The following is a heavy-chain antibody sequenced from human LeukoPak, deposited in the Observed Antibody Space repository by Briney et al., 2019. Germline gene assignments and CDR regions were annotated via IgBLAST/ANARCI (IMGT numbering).Heavy chain of an antibody. Sequence: GGSLRLSCAASGFTFSSFWMTWVRQAPGKGLEWVAHIKQDGSEKYYVDSVKGRFTISRDNAKNSLYLQMNSLRAEDTAVYYCAKYAPPTTVVTRFFDYWGQGTLVTVSS. V-gene: IGHV3-7*01. D-gene: IGHD4-23*01. CDR3: AKYAPPTTVVTRFFDY. CDR1: GFTFSSFW. J-gene: IGHJ4*02. CDR2: IKQDGSEK.